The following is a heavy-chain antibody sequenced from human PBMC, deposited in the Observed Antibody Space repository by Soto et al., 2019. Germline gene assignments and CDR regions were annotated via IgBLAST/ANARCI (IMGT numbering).Heavy chain of an antibody. CDR1: GFTFGDYA. D-gene: IGHD5-18*01. Sequence: GGSLRLSCTASGFTFGDYAMSWVRQAPGKGLEWVGFIRSKAYGGTTEYAASVKGRFTISRDDSKSIAYLQMNSLKTEDTAVYYCTREGYSYGPVAYYYGMDVWGQGTTVTVSS. CDR2: IRSKAYGGTT. V-gene: IGHV3-49*04. CDR3: TREGYSYGPVAYYYGMDV. J-gene: IGHJ6*02.